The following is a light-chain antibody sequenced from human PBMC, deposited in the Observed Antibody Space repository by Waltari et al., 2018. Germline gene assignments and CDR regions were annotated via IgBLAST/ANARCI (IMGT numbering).Light chain of an antibody. V-gene: IGLV2-23*02. CDR2: HVD. CDR3: CSYAGNKWL. J-gene: IGLJ3*02. CDR1: SGDVGMFNL. Sequence: SALTQSASVSGSPGQSITISCSGSSGDVGMFNLVSWYQQHPGKAPQLIIYHVDDRPSGVSYRFSASKSGHTASLTISGLQPEDEADYYCCSYAGNKWLFGGGTKVTVL.